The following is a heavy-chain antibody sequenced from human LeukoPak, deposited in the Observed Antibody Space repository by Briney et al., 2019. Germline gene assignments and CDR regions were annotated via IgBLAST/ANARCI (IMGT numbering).Heavy chain of an antibody. CDR1: GVSFSGYY. CDR3: ASLGTYCSGGSCYSFDY. Sequence: SETLSLTCAVYGVSFSGYYWSWVRQPPGKGLEWIGEINHSGSTNYNPSLKSRVTISVDTSKNQLSLKLSSVTAADTAVYYCASLGTYCSGGSCYSFDYWGQGTLVTVSS. D-gene: IGHD2-15*01. J-gene: IGHJ4*02. V-gene: IGHV4-34*01. CDR2: INHSGST.